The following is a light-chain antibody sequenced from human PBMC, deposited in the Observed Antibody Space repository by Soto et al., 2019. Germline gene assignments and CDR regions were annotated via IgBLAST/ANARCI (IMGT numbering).Light chain of an antibody. CDR1: QSVRSSY. CDR2: GAS. V-gene: IGKV3-20*01. CDR3: QQYGSSPLT. Sequence: EIVLTQSPGTLSLSPGERATLSCRANQSVRSSYLAWYQQKPGQAPRLLIYGASSRATGIPDRFSGSGSGTKFALTISRLEPEDFALYYCQQYGSSPLTVGQGTKVEI. J-gene: IGKJ1*01.